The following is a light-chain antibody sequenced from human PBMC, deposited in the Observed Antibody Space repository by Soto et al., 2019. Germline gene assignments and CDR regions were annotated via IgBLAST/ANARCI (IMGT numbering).Light chain of an antibody. J-gene: IGKJ1*01. CDR3: QQYDTSPVT. CDR2: GAS. CDR1: PIVSSSY. Sequence: EIVLTQSPGTLSLSPGERATLSCRASPIVSSSYLAWYQQKPGQAPRLLIYGASSRATGIPDRFSGSGSGTDFTLTISRLEPEDFAVYYCQQYDTSPVTLGQGTKVEIK. V-gene: IGKV3-20*01.